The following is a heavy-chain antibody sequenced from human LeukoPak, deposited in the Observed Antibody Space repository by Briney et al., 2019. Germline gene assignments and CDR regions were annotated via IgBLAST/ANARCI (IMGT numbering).Heavy chain of an antibody. CDR1: GGSISSSSYY. CDR2: IYYSGST. D-gene: IGHD3-9*01. V-gene: IGHV4-39*07. CDR3: ARGSNVLRYFDWLFPPNLFDY. Sequence: PSETLSLTCTVSGGSISSSSYYWGWIRQPPGKGLEWIGSIYYSGSTYYNPSLKSRVTISVDTSENQFSLKLSSVTAADTAVYYCARGSNVLRYFDWLFPPNLFDYWGQGTLVTVSS. J-gene: IGHJ4*02.